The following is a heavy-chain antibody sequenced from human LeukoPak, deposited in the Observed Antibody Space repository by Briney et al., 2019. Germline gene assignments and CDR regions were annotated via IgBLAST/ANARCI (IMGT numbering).Heavy chain of an antibody. Sequence: SETLSLTCTVSIGSINSGVYYWGWIRQPPGKGLEWIGEINHSGSTNYNPSLKSRVTISVDTSKNQFSLKLSSVTAADTAVYYCARVGRRYCSSTSCGHYYYCGMDVWGQGTTVTVSS. CDR2: INHSGST. CDR3: ARVGRRYCSSTSCGHYYYCGMDV. J-gene: IGHJ6*02. D-gene: IGHD2-2*01. CDR1: IGSINSGVYY. V-gene: IGHV4-39*07.